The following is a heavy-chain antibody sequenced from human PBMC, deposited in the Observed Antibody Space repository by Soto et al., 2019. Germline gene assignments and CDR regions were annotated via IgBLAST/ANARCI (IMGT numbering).Heavy chain of an antibody. CDR2: IVPKFGTS. J-gene: IGHJ5*02. CDR1: GGIGSNYA. V-gene: IGHV1-69*06. D-gene: IGHD2-15*01. Sequence: QEHLVQSGAEVKKPGSSVKVSCRASGGIGSNYAISWVRQAPGQGLEWMGGIVPKFGTSNYAQRFKGRVTISVDKATNSVYMELSSLRSQDTAIYYCAREMASGYSRTWFDPWGQGTLVTVS. CDR3: AREMASGYSRTWFDP.